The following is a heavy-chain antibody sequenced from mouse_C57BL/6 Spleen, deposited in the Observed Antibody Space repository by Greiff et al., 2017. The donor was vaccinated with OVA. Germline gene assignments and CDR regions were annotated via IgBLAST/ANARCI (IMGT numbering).Heavy chain of an antibody. V-gene: IGHV1-82*01. CDR2: IYPGDGDT. CDR1: GYAFSSSW. CDR3: ARSEGPYYFDY. Sequence: VQLQQSGPELVKPGASVKISCKASGYAFSSSWMNWVKQMPGKGLEWIGRIYPGDGDTNYNGKFKGKATLTADKSSSTAYMQLSSLTSEDSAVYFCARSEGPYYFDYWGQGTTLTVSS. J-gene: IGHJ2*01.